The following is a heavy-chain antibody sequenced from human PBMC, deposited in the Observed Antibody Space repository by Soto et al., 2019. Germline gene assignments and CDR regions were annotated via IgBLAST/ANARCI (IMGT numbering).Heavy chain of an antibody. CDR1: GFTFSNYA. D-gene: IGHD3-22*01. CDR2: IKQDGSEK. J-gene: IGHJ4*02. CDR3: AIVYYFCDSRGFLDF. V-gene: IGHV3-7*01. Sequence: GGSLRLSCAASGFTFSNYAMNWVRQAPGKGLEWVANIKQDGSEKYYVDSVKGRFTISRDNAKDSLYLQMNSLRAEDTAVYYCAIVYYFCDSRGFLDFCGQGTLVIVSS.